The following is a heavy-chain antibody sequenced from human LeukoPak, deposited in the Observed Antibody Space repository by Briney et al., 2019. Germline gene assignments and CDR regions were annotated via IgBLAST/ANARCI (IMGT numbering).Heavy chain of an antibody. V-gene: IGHV3-23*01. CDR2: ISGSGNNI. CDR3: ANGMVRGGPHYGMDV. J-gene: IGHJ6*02. CDR1: GFTFSSYA. Sequence: GGSLRLSCAASGFTFSSYAMSWVRQAPGKGLEWVSGISGSGNNIYYADSVKGRFTISRGNSKNTLYLQMNSLRAEDTAVYYCANGMVRGGPHYGMDVWGQGTTVTVSS. D-gene: IGHD3-10*01.